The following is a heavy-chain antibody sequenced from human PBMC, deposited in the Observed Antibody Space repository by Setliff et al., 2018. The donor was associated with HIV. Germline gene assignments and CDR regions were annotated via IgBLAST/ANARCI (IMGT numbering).Heavy chain of an antibody. CDR2: ISSGST. CDR3: ARTRSGTYYGEMNWFDP. J-gene: IGHJ5*02. CDR1: GGSISSYY. V-gene: IGHV4-4*08. D-gene: IGHD3-10*01. Sequence: SETLSLTCTVSGGSISSYYWSWIRQPPGKGLEWIGYISSGSTNYNPSLKSRVTISVDTSKNRFSLTLRSVTAADTAVYYCARTRSGTYYGEMNWFDPWGQGILVTVSS.